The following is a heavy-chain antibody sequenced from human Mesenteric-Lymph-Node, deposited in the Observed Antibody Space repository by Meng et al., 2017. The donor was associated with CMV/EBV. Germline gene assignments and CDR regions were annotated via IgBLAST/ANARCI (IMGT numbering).Heavy chain of an antibody. CDR3: ARATGHYSSSWVFDS. Sequence: GSVNSGGYYWSWIRQHPGKGLEWIGFIYYSGSTYCDPSLKSRLAISVDRSKNQFSLKLTSVTAADTAVYYCARATGHYSSSWVFDSWGQGTLVTVSS. CDR2: IYYSGST. D-gene: IGHD6-13*01. V-gene: IGHV4-31*02. J-gene: IGHJ4*02. CDR1: GSVNSGGYY.